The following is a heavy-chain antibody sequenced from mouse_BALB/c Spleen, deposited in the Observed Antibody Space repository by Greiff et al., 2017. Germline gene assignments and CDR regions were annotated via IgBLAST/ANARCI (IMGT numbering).Heavy chain of an antibody. CDR2: IDPSNSET. V-gene: IGHV1S126*01. CDR3: ARTGAARAPWFAY. CDR1: GYTFTSYW. Sequence: VQLQQSGPELGKPGASVKISCKASGYTFTSYWMHWVKQRPGQGLEWIGMIDPSNSETRLNQKFKDKATLNVDKSSNTAYMQLSSLTSEDSAVYYCARTGAARAPWFAYWGQGTLVTVSA. J-gene: IGHJ3*01. D-gene: IGHD3-1*01.